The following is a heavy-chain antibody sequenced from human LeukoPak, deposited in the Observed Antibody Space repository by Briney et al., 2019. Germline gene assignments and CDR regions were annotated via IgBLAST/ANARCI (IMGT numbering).Heavy chain of an antibody. J-gene: IGHJ4*02. D-gene: IGHD2-2*01. CDR1: GFTLSSYW. CDR2: IKQGGSEK. CDR3: ARDGDEYCSSTSCHFDY. V-gene: IGHV3-7*01. Sequence: PGGSLRLSCAASGFTLSSYWMSWVRQAPGKGLEWVANIKQGGSEKYYVDSVKGRFTISRDNAKNSLYLQMNSLRAEDTAVYYCARDGDEYCSSTSCHFDYWGQGTLVTVSS.